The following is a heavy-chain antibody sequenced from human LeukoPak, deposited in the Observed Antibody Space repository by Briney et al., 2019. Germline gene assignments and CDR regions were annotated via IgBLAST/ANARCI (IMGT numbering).Heavy chain of an antibody. J-gene: IGHJ4*02. CDR3: ARGQFDY. CDR1: GFTFITTY. Sequence: GGSLRLSCSPPGFTFITTYLGWARQVQGKGLEWVSVIFSGGSTKYADSVKGRFTISRDISNNTLYLQMNSLRAEDTAIYYCARGQFDYWGQGTLVTVSS. CDR2: IFSGGST. V-gene: IGHV3-53*01.